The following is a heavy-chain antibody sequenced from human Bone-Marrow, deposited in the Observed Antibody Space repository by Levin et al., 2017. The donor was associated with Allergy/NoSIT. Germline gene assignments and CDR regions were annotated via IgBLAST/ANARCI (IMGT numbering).Heavy chain of an antibody. J-gene: IGHJ6*02. CDR1: GFTVNTNY. Sequence: GESLKISCVASGFTVNTNYMSWVRQAPGKGLEWVSLICNDGRTYYADSAKGRFTISRDNSKNTLYLQMNSLRAEDTAVYYCARDSASFGMDVWGHGTTVTVSS. V-gene: IGHV3-53*01. CDR3: ARDSASFGMDV. CDR2: ICNDGRT.